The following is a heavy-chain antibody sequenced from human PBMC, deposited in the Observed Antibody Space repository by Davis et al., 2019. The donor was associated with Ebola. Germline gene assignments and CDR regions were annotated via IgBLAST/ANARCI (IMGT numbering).Heavy chain of an antibody. D-gene: IGHD1-7*01. CDR1: GASMTSYY. V-gene: IGHV4-59*01. CDR2: ISYSGNT. J-gene: IGHJ4*02. Sequence: PSETLSLTCTVSGASMTSYYWSWIRQPPGKGLEWIGYISYSGNTKYNPSLKSPVTISADTPKNQFSLKLTSVTAADTAVYYCANLNWNYGRSRYFDSWGQGTLVTVSS. CDR3: ANLNWNYGRSRYFDS.